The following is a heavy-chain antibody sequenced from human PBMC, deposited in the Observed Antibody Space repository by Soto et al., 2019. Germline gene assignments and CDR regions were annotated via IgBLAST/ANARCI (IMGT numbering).Heavy chain of an antibody. D-gene: IGHD3-10*01. Sequence: QVQLQESGPGLVRPSETLSLACTVSGAFLNNFFWSWIRQTPGKGLECIGYVSQGGAAAYLAEGETTSDNRSLESGATLSLDVPKNQFSLGLTSVTAADTAVYYCARDRWGITVPSNPLGEWFDPWGQGTLVTVSS. CDR2: VSQGGAAAYLAEGETT. V-gene: IGHV4-59*01. CDR1: GAFLNNFF. CDR3: ARDRWGITVPSNPLGEWFDP. J-gene: IGHJ5*02.